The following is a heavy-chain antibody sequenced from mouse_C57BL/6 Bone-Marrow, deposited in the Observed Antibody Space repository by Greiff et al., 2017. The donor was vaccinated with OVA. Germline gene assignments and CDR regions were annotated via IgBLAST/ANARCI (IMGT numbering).Heavy chain of an antibody. D-gene: IGHD2-3*01. CDR3: ARSGWLLTFFYYAMDY. CDR1: GYAFTNYL. V-gene: IGHV1-54*01. Sequence: VQLQQSGAELVRPGTSVKVSCKASGYAFTNYLIEWVKQRPGPGLEWIGVINPGSGGTTYNEKFKGKATLTADKSSSTAYMQLSSLTSEYSAVYFCARSGWLLTFFYYAMDYWGQGTSVTVSS. J-gene: IGHJ4*01. CDR2: INPGSGGT.